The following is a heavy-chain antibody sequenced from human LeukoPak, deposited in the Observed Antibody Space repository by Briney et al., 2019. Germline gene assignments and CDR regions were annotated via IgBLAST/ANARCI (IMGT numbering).Heavy chain of an antibody. V-gene: IGHV3-23*01. CDR2: ISTSGGST. Sequence: GGSLRLSCAASGFTFSNYAMSWVRKAPGKGVEWVSGISTSGGSTYYADSVKGRFTISRDVSKNTLYLQMNSLRAEDTAVYYCAKALLRYFDWEFDYWGQGTLVTVSS. CDR3: AKALLRYFDWEFDY. J-gene: IGHJ4*02. D-gene: IGHD3-9*01. CDR1: GFTFSNYA.